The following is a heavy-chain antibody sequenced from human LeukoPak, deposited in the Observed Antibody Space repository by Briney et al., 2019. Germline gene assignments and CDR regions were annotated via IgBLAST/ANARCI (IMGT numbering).Heavy chain of an antibody. CDR3: TTRGDSSSSNRHCYYYMDV. V-gene: IGHV3-73*01. Sequence: GGSLRLSCAASGFTFSGSAMHWVRQASGKGLEWVGRIRSKANSYATAYAASVKGRFTISRDDSKNTAYLQMNSLKTEDTAVYYCTTRGDSSSSNRHCYYYMDVWGKGTTVTVSS. CDR1: GFTFSGSA. CDR2: IRSKANSYAT. D-gene: IGHD6-6*01. J-gene: IGHJ6*03.